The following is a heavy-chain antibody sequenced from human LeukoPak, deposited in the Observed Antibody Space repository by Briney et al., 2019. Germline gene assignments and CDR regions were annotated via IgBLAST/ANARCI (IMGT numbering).Heavy chain of an antibody. CDR3: ARDLRQYTFDY. CDR2: ISSSSSYI. J-gene: IGHJ4*02. D-gene: IGHD5-18*01. V-gene: IGHV3-21*01. CDR1: GFTFSSYS. Sequence: PGGSLRLSCAASGFTFSSYSMNRVRQAPGKGLEWVSSISSSSSYIYYADSVKGRFTVSRDNAKNSLYLQMNSLRAEDTAVYYCARDLRQYTFDYWGQGTLVTVSS.